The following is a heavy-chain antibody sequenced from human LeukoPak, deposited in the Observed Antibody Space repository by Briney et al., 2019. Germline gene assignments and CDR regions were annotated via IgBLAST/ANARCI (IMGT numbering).Heavy chain of an antibody. D-gene: IGHD5-12*01. J-gene: IGHJ3*02. V-gene: IGHV4-30-2*01. CDR3: ASGNTGYDRDSFDI. Sequence: SETLSLTCAVSGGSISSGGYSWSWVRQPPGEGLEWVGYIYHSGSTYYNPSLQRRVTISLDRSKNQFSLKLSSMTAADTGVYYCASGNTGYDRDSFDIWSQGTMVTVSS. CDR1: GGSISSGGYS. CDR2: IYHSGST.